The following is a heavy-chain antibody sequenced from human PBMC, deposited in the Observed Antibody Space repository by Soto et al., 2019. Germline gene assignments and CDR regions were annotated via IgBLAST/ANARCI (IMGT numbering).Heavy chain of an antibody. CDR1: EYSVTNYW. CDR2: IYPGDSDT. J-gene: IGHJ4*02. Sequence: DSLKISCKGSEYSVTNYWIGWVRQMPGKGLEWMGIIYPGDSDTKYSPSFQGQVTISADKSINTAYLQGSSLKASDTAMYYCASLSSPEPPRAFDYWAQGTVLPVSA. CDR3: ASLSSPEPPRAFDY. V-gene: IGHV5-51*01. D-gene: IGHD1-1*01.